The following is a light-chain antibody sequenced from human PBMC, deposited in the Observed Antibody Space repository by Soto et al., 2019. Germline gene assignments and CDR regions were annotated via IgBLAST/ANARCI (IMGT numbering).Light chain of an antibody. J-gene: IGLJ2*01. Sequence: SVLTQPASVSGSPGQSITISCSGTSSDVGGYNYVSWYQQHPLKAPKLMIYEVSNRPSGVSNRFSGSKSGNTASLTISGLQAEDEADYYCSSYISSSTLHVVFGGGTKLTVL. CDR1: SSDVGGYNY. V-gene: IGLV2-14*01. CDR3: SSYISSSTLHVV. CDR2: EVS.